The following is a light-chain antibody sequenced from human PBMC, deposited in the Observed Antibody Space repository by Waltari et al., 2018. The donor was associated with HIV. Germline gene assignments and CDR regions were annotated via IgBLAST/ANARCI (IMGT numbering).Light chain of an antibody. Sequence: QTVVTQEPSLTVSPGGTVPLPCTSSTGAVTSGPSPNWFQQKPGQAPRTLIYSTYNKHSWTPARFSGSLLGGKAALTLSGVQPEDEADYYCCSYAGSSTLVFGGGTKLTVL. J-gene: IGLJ3*02. CDR1: TGAVTSGPS. CDR3: CSYAGSSTLV. V-gene: IGLV7-43*01. CDR2: STY.